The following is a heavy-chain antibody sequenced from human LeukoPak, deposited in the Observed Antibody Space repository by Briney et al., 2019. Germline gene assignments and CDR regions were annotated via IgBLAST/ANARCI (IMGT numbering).Heavy chain of an antibody. J-gene: IGHJ4*02. CDR2: IRSKAYGGTT. Sequence: GGSLRLSCTASGFTFGEYAMSWVRQAPGKGLEWVGFIRSKAYGGTTEYAASVKGRFTISRDDSKSIAYLQMNSLKTEDTAVYYCTRDTYYDFWSRYLDYWGQGTLVTVSS. CDR1: GFTFGEYA. CDR3: TRDTYYDFWSRYLDY. V-gene: IGHV3-49*04. D-gene: IGHD3-3*01.